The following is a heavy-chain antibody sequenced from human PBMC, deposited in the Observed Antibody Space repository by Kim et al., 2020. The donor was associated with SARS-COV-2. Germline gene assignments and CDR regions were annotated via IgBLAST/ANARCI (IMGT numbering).Heavy chain of an antibody. D-gene: IGHD3-3*01. Sequence: YSPAIPGQVTISADKSISTAYLQWSSLKASDTAMYYCARLYDFWSGFYYWGQGTLVTVSS. CDR3: ARLYDFWSGFYY. V-gene: IGHV5-51*01. J-gene: IGHJ4*02.